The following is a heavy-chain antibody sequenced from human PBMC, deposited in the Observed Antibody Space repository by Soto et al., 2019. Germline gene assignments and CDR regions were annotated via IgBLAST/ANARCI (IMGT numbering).Heavy chain of an antibody. J-gene: IGHJ5*02. CDR3: ARGPRYCSTTSCFSGVTWFDP. D-gene: IGHD2-2*01. CDR2: ISSYNGNT. Sequence: ASVKVSCKASGYTFTSYGISWVRQAPGQGLEWMGWISSYNGNTNYAQKVQGRVTMTTDTSTSTTYMELRSLRSDDTAVYYCARGPRYCSTTSCFSGVTWFDPWGQ. CDR1: GYTFTSYG. V-gene: IGHV1-18*04.